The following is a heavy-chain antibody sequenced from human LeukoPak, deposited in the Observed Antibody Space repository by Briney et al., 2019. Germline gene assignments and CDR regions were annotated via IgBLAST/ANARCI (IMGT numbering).Heavy chain of an antibody. V-gene: IGHV3-7*01. J-gene: IGHJ4*02. CDR2: INEDGSVK. CDR1: GLTFSSYW. CDR3: ARDRWYSSGSFDY. Sequence: GGSLRLSCAASGLTFSSYWMTWVRQAPGKGLEWVANINEDGSVKYYVDSVKGRFTISRDNAKNSLYLQMNSLRAEDTAVYYCARDRWYSSGSFDYWGQGTLVTVSS. D-gene: IGHD6-19*01.